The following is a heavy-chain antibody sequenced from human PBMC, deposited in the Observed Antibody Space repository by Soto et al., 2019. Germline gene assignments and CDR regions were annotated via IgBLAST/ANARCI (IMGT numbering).Heavy chain of an antibody. CDR3: ARDRYTAKVTFAY. V-gene: IGHV1-69*12. J-gene: IGHJ4*02. D-gene: IGHD5-18*01. Sequence: QVQLVQSGAEVKKPGSSVKVSCKASGGTFSSYAISWVRQAPGQGLEWMGGNIPIFGTANHTLRFQGRVTGTADGSTGTAYMKLSSLRSEDTAVDYCARDRYTAKVTFAYWGQGTLVTVSS. CDR1: GGTFSSYA. CDR2: NIPIFGTA.